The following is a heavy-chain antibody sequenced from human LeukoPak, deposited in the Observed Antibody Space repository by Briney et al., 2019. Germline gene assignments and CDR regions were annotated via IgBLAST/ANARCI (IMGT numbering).Heavy chain of an antibody. CDR3: ARDWSSTSEDCYYYGMDV. V-gene: IGHV3-23*01. CDR2: ISGSGGTA. CDR1: GFTFVDYA. D-gene: IGHD2-2*01. J-gene: IGHJ6*02. Sequence: PGGSLRLSCAASGFTFVDYAMSGVRQAPGVGLEWVSSISGSGGTAHYVDSVKGRFTVSRDNPKNTLYLQMNSLRAEDTAVYYCARDWSSTSEDCYYYGMDVWGQGTTVTVSS.